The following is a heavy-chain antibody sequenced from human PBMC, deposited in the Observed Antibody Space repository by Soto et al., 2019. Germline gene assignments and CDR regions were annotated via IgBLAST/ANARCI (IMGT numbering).Heavy chain of an antibody. CDR1: GFLFRNYE. CDR3: AKTITTYSGDSRGRGALVDY. V-gene: IGHV3-48*03. D-gene: IGHD3-22*01. J-gene: IGHJ4*02. CDR2: ISTTGGHV. Sequence: EVRLVESGGDLVKSGGSLRLSCVGSGFLFRNYEMNWVRQAPGKGLEWLAHISTTGGHVSESDSVKGRFTISRDNTKHTLYLQMNSLRTEDTGVYYCAKTITTYSGDSRGRGALVDYWGQGTLVTVSS.